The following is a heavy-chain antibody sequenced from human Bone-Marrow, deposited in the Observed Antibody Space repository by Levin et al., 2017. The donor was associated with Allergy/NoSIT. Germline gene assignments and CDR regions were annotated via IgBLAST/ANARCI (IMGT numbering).Heavy chain of an antibody. Sequence: PGGSLRLSCTASGFIFGDYAMSWFRQVPGKGLEWVGFIRNKAYGGTRDYAASVKDRFIISRDDSKSIAYLQMNSLKPEDTAVYFCTRTRPEWELPDYWGQGTLVTVSS. J-gene: IGHJ4*02. CDR2: IRNKAYGGTR. CDR3: TRTRPEWELPDY. V-gene: IGHV3-49*03. CDR1: GFIFGDYA. D-gene: IGHD1-26*01.